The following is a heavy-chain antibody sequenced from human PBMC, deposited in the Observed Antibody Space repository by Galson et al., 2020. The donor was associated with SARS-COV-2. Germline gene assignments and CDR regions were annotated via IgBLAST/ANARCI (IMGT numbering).Heavy chain of an antibody. V-gene: IGHV1-18*01. CDR2: ISGYNGDR. D-gene: IGHD5-12*01. J-gene: IGHJ4*02. CDR3: ARDVDVVATISGFHD. Sequence: ASVKVSCKASGYTFSGYGISWVRQAPGQGLEWVGWISGYNGDRNYAEKFQDRLTLTTDTSTTTGYMELRSLTSDDTAVYYCARDVDVVATISGFHDWGQGTLVTVSS. CDR1: GYTFSGYG.